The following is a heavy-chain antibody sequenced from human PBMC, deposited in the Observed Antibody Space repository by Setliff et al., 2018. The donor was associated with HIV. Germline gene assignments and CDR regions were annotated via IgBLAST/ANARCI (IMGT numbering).Heavy chain of an antibody. Sequence: ASVKVSCKASGYTFTKYGLSWVRQAPGQGLEWMGWINPNSGGTKYAQKFQGRVTMTRDTSISTAYMELSRLRSDDTAVYYCARGTRVGANDAFDIWGQGTMVTVSS. CDR1: GYTFTKYG. J-gene: IGHJ3*02. CDR3: ARGTRVGANDAFDI. V-gene: IGHV1-2*02. D-gene: IGHD1-26*01. CDR2: INPNSGGT.